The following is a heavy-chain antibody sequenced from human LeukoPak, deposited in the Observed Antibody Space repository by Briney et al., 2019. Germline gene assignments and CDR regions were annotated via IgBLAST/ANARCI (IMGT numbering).Heavy chain of an antibody. Sequence: QPGGSLRLSCAASGFTFSSYEMNWVRQAPGKGLEWVSYISSSGSTICYADSVKGRFTISRDNAKNSLYLQMNSLRAEDTAVYYCARAYSSGWPPYYYYYMDVWGKGTTVTISS. CDR3: ARAYSSGWPPYYYYYMDV. V-gene: IGHV3-48*03. CDR2: ISSSGSTI. CDR1: GFTFSSYE. J-gene: IGHJ6*03. D-gene: IGHD6-19*01.